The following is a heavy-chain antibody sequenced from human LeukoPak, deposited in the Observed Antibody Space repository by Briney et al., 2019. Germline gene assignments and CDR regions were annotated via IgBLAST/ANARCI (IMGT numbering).Heavy chain of an antibody. CDR1: GGSISSYY. Sequence: SETLSLTCTVSGGSISSYYWSWIRQPPGKGLEWIGYIYYSGSTNYNPSLKSRVTISVDTSKNQFSLKLSSVTAADTAVYYCARDGLEYGGPYYYMDVWGKGTTVTVSS. CDR2: IYYSGST. D-gene: IGHD2/OR15-2a*01. J-gene: IGHJ6*03. CDR3: ARDGLEYGGPYYYMDV. V-gene: IGHV4-59*01.